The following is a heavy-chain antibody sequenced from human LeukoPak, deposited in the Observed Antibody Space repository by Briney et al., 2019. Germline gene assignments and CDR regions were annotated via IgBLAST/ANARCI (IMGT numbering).Heavy chain of an antibody. CDR2: ISSSSSYI. D-gene: IGHD2-15*01. CDR1: GFTFSSYS. Sequence: GGSLRLSCAASGFTFSSYSMNWVRQAPGKGLEWVSSISSSSSYIYYADSVKGRFTISRDNAKNSLYLQMNSLRAEDTAVYYXXRXDIVVVVAPVDYWGQGTLVTVSX. J-gene: IGHJ4*02. V-gene: IGHV3-21*01. CDR3: XRXDIVVVVAPVDY.